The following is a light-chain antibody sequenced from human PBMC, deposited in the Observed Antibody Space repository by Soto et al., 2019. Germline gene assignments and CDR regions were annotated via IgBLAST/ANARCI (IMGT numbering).Light chain of an antibody. CDR1: QSVSSDY. CDR3: QHYDHSPPSVT. CDR2: GAS. Sequence: EIVLTQSPDTLSLSPGERATLSCRASQSVSSDYLVWYQQKPGQAPRLLIYGASRRATGIPDRFSGSGSGTDFILTISRLEPEDFAVYYCQHYDHSPPSVTFGPGTKVDIK. J-gene: IGKJ3*01. V-gene: IGKV3-20*01.